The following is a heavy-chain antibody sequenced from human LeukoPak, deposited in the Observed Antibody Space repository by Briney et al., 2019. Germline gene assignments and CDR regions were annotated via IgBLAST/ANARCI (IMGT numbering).Heavy chain of an antibody. CDR2: IRSKANSYAT. D-gene: IGHD2-2*01. J-gene: IGHJ6*03. CDR1: GFTFSGSA. Sequence: GGSLRLPCAASGFTFSGSAMHWVRQASGKGLEWVGRIRSKANSYATAYAASVKGRFTISRDDSKNTAYLQMNSLKTEDTAVYYCTLVPHPPAVTETYYYYYYMDVWGKGTTVTVSS. V-gene: IGHV3-73*01. CDR3: TLVPHPPAVTETYYYYYYMDV.